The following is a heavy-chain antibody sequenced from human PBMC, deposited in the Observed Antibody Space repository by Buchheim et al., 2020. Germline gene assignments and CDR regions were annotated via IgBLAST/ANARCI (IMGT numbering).Heavy chain of an antibody. CDR1: GFTFSSYG. CDR3: AGGSGYYWGFDY. J-gene: IGHJ4*02. Sequence: QVQLVESGGGVVQPGRSLRLSCAASGFTFSSYGMHWVRQAPGKGLEWVAVIWYDGSNKYYADSVKGRFTISRDNSKNTLYLQMNSLRAEDTAVYYCAGGSGYYWGFDYWGQGTL. CDR2: IWYDGSNK. D-gene: IGHD3-22*01. V-gene: IGHV3-33*01.